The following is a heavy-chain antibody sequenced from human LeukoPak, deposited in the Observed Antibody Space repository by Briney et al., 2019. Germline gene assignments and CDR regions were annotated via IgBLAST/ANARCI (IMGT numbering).Heavy chain of an antibody. V-gene: IGHV3-21*01. D-gene: IGHD2-2*01. CDR3: ARDLETDIVVVPAAPMGTTG. J-gene: IGHJ4*02. CDR2: ISSSSYI. Sequence: PGGSLRLSCAASGFTLSSYSMNWVRQAPGKGLEWVSSISSSSYIYYADSVKGRFTISRDNAKNSLYLQMNSLRAEDTAVYYCARDLETDIVVVPAAPMGTTGWGQGTLVTVSS. CDR1: GFTLSSYS.